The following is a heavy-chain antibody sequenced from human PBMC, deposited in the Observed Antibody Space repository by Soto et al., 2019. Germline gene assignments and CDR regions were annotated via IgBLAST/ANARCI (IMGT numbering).Heavy chain of an antibody. J-gene: IGHJ4*02. CDR2: ITYSGNT. CDR3: VRGGSCTNGVCSVFDY. D-gene: IGHD2-8*01. Sequence: PSETLSLTCTVSGGSISSGGYSWSWIRQPPGKGLEWIGYITYSGNTYYNPSLESRVTMSADTSKNQFSLKLSSVTAADTAVYFCVRGGSCTNGVCSVFDYWGQGTLVTVSS. CDR1: GGSISSGGYS. V-gene: IGHV4-30-2*05.